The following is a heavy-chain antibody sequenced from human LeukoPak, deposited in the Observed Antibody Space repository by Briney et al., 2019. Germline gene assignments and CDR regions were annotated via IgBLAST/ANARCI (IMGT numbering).Heavy chain of an antibody. Sequence: GESLKISCKGSGYSFTSYWIGWVRQMPGKGLEWMGIIYPGDSVTRYSPSFQGQVTISADKSISAAYLQWSSLKASDTAMYYCARRGDNSYGYAYYFDYWGQGALVTVSS. D-gene: IGHD5-18*01. CDR3: ARRGDNSYGYAYYFDY. CDR1: GYSFTSYW. V-gene: IGHV5-51*01. J-gene: IGHJ4*02. CDR2: IYPGDSVT.